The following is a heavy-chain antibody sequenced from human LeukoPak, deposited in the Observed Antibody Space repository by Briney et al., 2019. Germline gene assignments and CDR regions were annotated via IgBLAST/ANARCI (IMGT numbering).Heavy chain of an antibody. J-gene: IGHJ4*02. D-gene: IGHD2-8*02. CDR1: GFTFSRYE. V-gene: IGHV3-48*03. Sequence: GSLRLSCAASGFTFSRYEMSWVRQAPGKGLEWVSYISSSGGTMYYADSVKGRLTISRENAKNSLYLQMNSLRAEDTAVYYCARVGSLVHYFDYWGQGTLVTVSS. CDR2: ISSSGGTM. CDR3: ARVGSLVHYFDY.